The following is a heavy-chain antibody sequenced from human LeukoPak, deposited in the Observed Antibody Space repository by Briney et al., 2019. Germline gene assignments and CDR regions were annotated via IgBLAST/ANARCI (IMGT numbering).Heavy chain of an antibody. Sequence: ASVKVSCKASGYTFTSYDINWVRQATGQGLEWMGGMNPNSGNTGYAQKFQGRVTMTRNTSISTAYMELSRLSSEDTAMYYCARVNGGYSSSTSCYKVNWFDPWGQGTLVTVSS. CDR2: MNPNSGNT. CDR3: ARVNGGYSSSTSCYKVNWFDP. D-gene: IGHD2-2*02. CDR1: GYTFTSYD. J-gene: IGHJ5*02. V-gene: IGHV1-8*01.